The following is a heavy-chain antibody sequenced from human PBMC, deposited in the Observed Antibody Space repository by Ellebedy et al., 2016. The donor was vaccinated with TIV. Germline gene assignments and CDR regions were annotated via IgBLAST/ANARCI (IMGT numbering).Heavy chain of an antibody. V-gene: IGHV1-18*01. CDR3: ATRGHVGATYYYYYGMDV. Sequence: ASVKVSCKASGYTFTGNYMHWVRQAPGQGLEWMGWISAYSGYTNYAQKLQGRVTMTTDTSTSTAYMELRSLRSDDTAVYYCATRGHVGATYYYYYGMDVWGQGTTVTVSS. CDR2: ISAYSGYT. CDR1: GYTFTGNY. J-gene: IGHJ6*02. D-gene: IGHD1-26*01.